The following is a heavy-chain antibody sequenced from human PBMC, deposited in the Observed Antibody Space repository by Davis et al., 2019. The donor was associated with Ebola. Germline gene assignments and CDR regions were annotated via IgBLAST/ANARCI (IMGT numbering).Heavy chain of an antibody. D-gene: IGHD6-19*01. CDR3: AKDSISMAALHDD. CDR2: ISGSGDGI. CDR1: GFTFSDYY. Sequence: GESLKISCAASGFTFSDYYMSWVRQAPGKGLEWVSTISGSGDGIYYTDSVKGRFTISRDNSKNTLYLQMNSLRADDTAVYHCAKDSISMAALHDDWGQGTLVTVSS. V-gene: IGHV3-23*01. J-gene: IGHJ4*02.